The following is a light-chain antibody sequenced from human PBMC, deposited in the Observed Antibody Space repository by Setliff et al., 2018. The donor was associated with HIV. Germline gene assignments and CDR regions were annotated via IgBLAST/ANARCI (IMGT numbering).Light chain of an antibody. V-gene: IGLV1-47*01. CDR3: AAWDDSLSCWV. CDR2: RNN. CDR1: SSNIGSNY. J-gene: IGLJ3*02. Sequence: QSVLAQPPSASGTPGQRVTISCSGSSSNIGSNYVYWYQQFPGTAPKLLIYRNNQRPSGVPDRFSGSKSGTSASLAISGLRSEDEADYYCAAWDDSLSCWVFGGGTK.